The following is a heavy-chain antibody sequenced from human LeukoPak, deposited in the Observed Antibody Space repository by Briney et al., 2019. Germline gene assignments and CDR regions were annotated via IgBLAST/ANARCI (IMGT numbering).Heavy chain of an antibody. J-gene: IGHJ3*02. V-gene: IGHV6-1*01. CDR1: GDTVSSNTVA. CDR3: ARGRWSTFDI. CDR2: TYQRSI. Sequence: SQTLSLTCAISGDTVSSNTVAWNWIRQSPSRGLEWLGRTYQRSIYYGMSVKGRITISPDTSNNQLSLHLNSVTPEDTAVYYCARGRWSTFDIWGQGTMVTVSS. D-gene: IGHD2-8*02.